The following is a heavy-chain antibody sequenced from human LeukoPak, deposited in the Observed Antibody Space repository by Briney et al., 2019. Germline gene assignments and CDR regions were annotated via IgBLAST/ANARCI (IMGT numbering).Heavy chain of an antibody. CDR3: ARTKDHNWFDP. J-gene: IGHJ5*02. Sequence: PGGSLRLYCAASGFTFSSYGMHWVRQAPGKGLEWVAVIWYDGSNKYYADSVKGRFTISRDNSKNTLYLHMNSLRAEDTAVYYCARTKDHNWFDPWGQGTLVTVSS. CDR2: IWYDGSNK. V-gene: IGHV3-33*01. CDR1: GFTFSSYG.